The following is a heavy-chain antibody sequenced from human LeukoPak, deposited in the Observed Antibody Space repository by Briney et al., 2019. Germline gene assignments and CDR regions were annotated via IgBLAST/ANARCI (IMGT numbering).Heavy chain of an antibody. CDR3: AKDRGGYWQLRFDP. CDR1: GFTFDDYA. Sequence: SGGSLRLSCAASGFTFDDYAMHWVRQAPGNGLEWVSLISWDGGSTYYADSVKGRFTISRDNSKNSLYLQMNSLRPEDSALYYCAKDRGGYWQLRFDPWGQGTLVTVSS. J-gene: IGHJ5*02. D-gene: IGHD2-8*02. CDR2: ISWDGGST. V-gene: IGHV3-43D*03.